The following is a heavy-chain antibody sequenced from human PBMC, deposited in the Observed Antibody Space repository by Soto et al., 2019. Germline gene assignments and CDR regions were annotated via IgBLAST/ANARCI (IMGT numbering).Heavy chain of an antibody. V-gene: IGHV4-30-2*01. D-gene: IGHD3-16*01. CDR2: IYHSGRT. J-gene: IGHJ4*02. CDR3: AREGGESSDGLYYFDS. Sequence: PSETLSLTCAVSGGSISTGDYSWSWIRQPPGKGLEWIGYIYHSGRTYYNPSLKSRVTISVDRSTNQFSLKLSSVTAADTAVYFCAREGGESSDGLYYFDSWGQGSLVTVSS. CDR1: GGSISTGDYS.